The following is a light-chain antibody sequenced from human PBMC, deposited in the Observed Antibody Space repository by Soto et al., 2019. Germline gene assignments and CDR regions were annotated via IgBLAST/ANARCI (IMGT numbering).Light chain of an antibody. CDR2: AAP. CDR1: QAISNY. Sequence: DIQMTQSPSSLSASVGDRVTITCRASQAISNYLAWYQQKPGKAPPLLIHAAPTLQSGVSSRFSGSGSGTDFTLTIGSLQPEDVACYYCQKYNSVPLSFGGGTKVDIK. J-gene: IGKJ4*01. CDR3: QKYNSVPLS. V-gene: IGKV1-27*01.